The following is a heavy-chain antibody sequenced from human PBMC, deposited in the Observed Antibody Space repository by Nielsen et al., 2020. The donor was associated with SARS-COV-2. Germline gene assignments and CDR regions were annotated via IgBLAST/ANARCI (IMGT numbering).Heavy chain of an antibody. CDR3: ARDLANYWGYYYYYGMDV. J-gene: IGHJ6*02. CDR2: ISYDGSNK. V-gene: IGHV3-30*04. CDR1: GFTFSSYA. D-gene: IGHD7-27*01. Sequence: GESLKISCAASGFTFSSYAMHWVRQAPGKGLEWVAVISYDGSNKYYADSVKGRFTISRDNSKNTLYLQMNSLRAEDTAVYYCARDLANYWGYYYYYGMDVWGQGTTVTVSS.